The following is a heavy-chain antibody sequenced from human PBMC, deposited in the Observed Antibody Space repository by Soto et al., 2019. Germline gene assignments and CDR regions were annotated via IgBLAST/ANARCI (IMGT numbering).Heavy chain of an antibody. V-gene: IGHV3-11*01. CDR3: ARVATTIDN. CDR1: RFTYSDYN. D-gene: IGHD5-12*01. CDR2: ISSSGSTI. Sequence: GGSLRTSCAASRFTYSDYNTRWIRQAPGKGLEWVSYISSSGSTIYYADSVKGRFTISRDNAKNSLYLQMNSLRAEYTAVYYCARVATTIDNWGQGTLVTVSS. J-gene: IGHJ4*02.